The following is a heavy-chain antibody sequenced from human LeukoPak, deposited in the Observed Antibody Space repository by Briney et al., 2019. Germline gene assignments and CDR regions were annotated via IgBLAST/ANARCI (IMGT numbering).Heavy chain of an antibody. CDR2: ISSNGDNT. J-gene: IGHJ4*02. Sequence: QPGGSLILSCSVSGFTFSTYVMHWVRPAPGKGLEYVSAISSNGDNTYYADSVKGRFTISRANSKTALSLQMSSLRADDTAVYYCVRETGYWGQGTLVTVSS. V-gene: IGHV3-64D*06. CDR1: GFTFSTYV. CDR3: VRETGY.